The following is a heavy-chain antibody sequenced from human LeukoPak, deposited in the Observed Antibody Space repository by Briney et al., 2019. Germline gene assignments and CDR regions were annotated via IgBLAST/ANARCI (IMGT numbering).Heavy chain of an antibody. CDR3: ASPKSYDFWRPDAFDI. D-gene: IGHD3-3*01. CDR2: IYYSGST. J-gene: IGHJ3*02. CDR1: GGSISSSSYY. Sequence: PSETLSLTCTVSGGSISSSSYYWGWIRQPPGKGLEWIGSIYYSGSTCYNPSLKSRVTISVDTSKNQFSLKLSSVTAADTAVYYCASPKSYDFWRPDAFDIWGQGTMVTVSS. V-gene: IGHV4-39*01.